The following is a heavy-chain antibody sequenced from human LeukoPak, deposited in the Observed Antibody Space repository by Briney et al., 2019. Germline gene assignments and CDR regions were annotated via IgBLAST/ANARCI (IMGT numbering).Heavy chain of an antibody. Sequence: PSETLSLTCTVSGGSISSYYWSWIRQPAGKGLEWIGRIYTSGSTNYNPSLKSRVTMSVDTSKNQFSLKLSSVTAADTAVYYCARVRYYYDSSGPTYYYYMDVWGKGTTVTISS. CDR2: IYTSGST. CDR3: ARVRYYYDSSGPTYYYYMDV. V-gene: IGHV4-4*07. D-gene: IGHD3-22*01. CDR1: GGSISSYY. J-gene: IGHJ6*03.